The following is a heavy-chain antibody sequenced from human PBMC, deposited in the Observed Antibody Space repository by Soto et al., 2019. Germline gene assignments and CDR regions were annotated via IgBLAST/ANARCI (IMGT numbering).Heavy chain of an antibody. Sequence: GGSLRLSCAASGFTFSSYSMNWVRQAPGKGLEWVSYISSSSSTIYYADSVKGRFTISRDNAKNSLYLQMNSLRAEDTAVYYCARGSREYSGYDLRRHYYFDYWGQGTLVTVSS. CDR2: ISSSSSTI. D-gene: IGHD5-12*01. V-gene: IGHV3-48*01. CDR3: ARGSREYSGYDLRRHYYFDY. J-gene: IGHJ4*02. CDR1: GFTFSSYS.